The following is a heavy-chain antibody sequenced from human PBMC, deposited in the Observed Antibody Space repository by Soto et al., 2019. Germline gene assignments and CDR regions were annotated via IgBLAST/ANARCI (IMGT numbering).Heavy chain of an antibody. D-gene: IGHD6-13*01. J-gene: IGHJ5*02. CDR1: GYTLTELS. Sequence: ASVKVSCKVSGYTLTELSMHWVRQAPGKGLEWMGGFDPEDGETIYAQKFQGRVTMTEDTSTDTAYMELSSLRSEDTAVYYCATVTEAAAANWFDPWRQGTLVTVSS. V-gene: IGHV1-24*01. CDR3: ATVTEAAAANWFDP. CDR2: FDPEDGET.